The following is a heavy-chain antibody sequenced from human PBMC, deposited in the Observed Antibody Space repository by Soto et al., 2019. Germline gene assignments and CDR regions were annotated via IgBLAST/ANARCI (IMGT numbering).Heavy chain of an antibody. V-gene: IGHV4-4*02. CDR1: AGSITSSEW. CDR3: ASRTGTVPY. D-gene: IGHD1-7*01. J-gene: IGHJ4*02. CDR2: ISHSGST. Sequence: SETLSLTCAISAGSITSSEWWSWVRQPPGKGLEWVGEISHSGSTNYNPSLKSRVTISLDKSRNQFSLNLNSVTAADTAVYYCASRTGTVPYWGQGTLVTVSS.